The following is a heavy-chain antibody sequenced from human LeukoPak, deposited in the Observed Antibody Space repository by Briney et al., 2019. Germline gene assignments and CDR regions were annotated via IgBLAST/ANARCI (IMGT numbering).Heavy chain of an antibody. CDR2: IIPILSIA. CDR3: ARDVRWDAGVTRLFDY. J-gene: IGHJ4*02. V-gene: IGHV1-69*10. CDR1: GGTFISYA. Sequence: VKVSCKASGGTFISYAISWVRQAPAHRLEWMGRIIPILSIANYPQNFQDRVTITADTSTSTAYMELSSLRSEDTAVYYCARDVRWDAGVTRLFDYCGQGTLVTVSS. D-gene: IGHD6-25*01.